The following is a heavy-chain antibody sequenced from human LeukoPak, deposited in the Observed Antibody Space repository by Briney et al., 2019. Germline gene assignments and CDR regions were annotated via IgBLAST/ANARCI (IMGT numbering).Heavy chain of an antibody. J-gene: IGHJ4*02. D-gene: IGHD6-25*01. CDR3: ARGLGF. V-gene: IGHV3-48*01. Sequence: GGSLRLSCAGSGFTFSSYDMNWVRQAPGKGLEWLSYISTSSRTIYYADSVKGRFTISRDNAKNSLYLQMNTLRAEDTAVYYCARGLGFWGQGTLVTVSS. CDR1: GFTFSSYD. CDR2: ISTSSRTI.